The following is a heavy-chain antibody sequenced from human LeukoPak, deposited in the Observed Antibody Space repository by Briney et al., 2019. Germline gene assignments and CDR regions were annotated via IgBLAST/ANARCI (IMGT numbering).Heavy chain of an antibody. D-gene: IGHD3-10*01. J-gene: IGHJ4*02. CDR2: IYYSGST. Sequence: SETLSLTCTVSGGSISSGDYYWSWIRQPPGKGLEWIGYIYYSGSTYYNPSLKSRVTISVDTSRNEFSLRLTSVTAADAAVYYCVRDRELNYWGQGTLVTVSS. CDR3: VRDRELNY. CDR1: GGSISSGDYY. V-gene: IGHV4-30-4*02.